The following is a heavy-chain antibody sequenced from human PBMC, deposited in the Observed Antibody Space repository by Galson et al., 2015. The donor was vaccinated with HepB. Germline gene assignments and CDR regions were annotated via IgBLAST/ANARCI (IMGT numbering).Heavy chain of an antibody. J-gene: IGHJ4*02. Sequence: SLRLSCAASGFTFSNYGMHWVRQAPGKGLEWVAVIWYDGSNKYYADSVKGRFTISRGYSKNTLSLQMHSLRAEDTAVYYCARGGYYDLLTGYSPYYFDSWGQGTLVTVSS. CDR2: IWYDGSNK. D-gene: IGHD3-9*01. CDR3: ARGGYYDLLTGYSPYYFDS. V-gene: IGHV3-33*01. CDR1: GFTFSNYG.